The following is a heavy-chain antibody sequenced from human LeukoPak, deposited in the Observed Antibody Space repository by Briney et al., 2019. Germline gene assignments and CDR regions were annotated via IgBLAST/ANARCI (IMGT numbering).Heavy chain of an antibody. J-gene: IGHJ4*02. Sequence: ASVKVSCKASGYTFTSYGISWVRQAPGQGLEWMGWISAYNDNTNYAQKPQGRVTMTTDTSTSTAYMELRSLRSDDTAVYYCARDSGDSSGWYPYDYWGQGTLVTVSS. D-gene: IGHD6-19*01. CDR2: ISAYNDNT. CDR3: ARDSGDSSGWYPYDY. V-gene: IGHV1-18*01. CDR1: GYTFTSYG.